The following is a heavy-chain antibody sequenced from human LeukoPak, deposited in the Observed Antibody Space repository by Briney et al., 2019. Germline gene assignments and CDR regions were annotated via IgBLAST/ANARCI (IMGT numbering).Heavy chain of an antibody. CDR2: IWYDGSNK. D-gene: IGHD1-26*01. CDR3: AKDVRSGSRGMECDY. J-gene: IGHJ4*02. V-gene: IGHV3-33*06. CDR1: GFTFSSYG. Sequence: GGSLRLSCAASGFTFSSYGMHGVRQAPGKGLEWVAVIWYDGSNKYYADSVKGRFTISRDNSKNTLYLQMNSLRAEDTAVYYCAKDVRSGSRGMECDYWGQGTLVTVSS.